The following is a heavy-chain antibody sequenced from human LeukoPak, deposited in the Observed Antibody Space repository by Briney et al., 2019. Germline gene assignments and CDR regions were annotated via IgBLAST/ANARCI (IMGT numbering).Heavy chain of an antibody. J-gene: IGHJ6*03. CDR2: IYTSGST. D-gene: IGHD3-10*01. V-gene: IGHV4-61*02. CDR3: ASITDAYGSGSSPYYYYYMDV. CDR1: GGSISSGSYY. Sequence: SETLSLTCTVSGGSISSGSYYWSWIRQPAGKGLEWIGRIYTSGSTNYNPSLKSRVTISVDTSKNQFSLKLSSVTAADTAVYYCASITDAYGSGSSPYYYYYMDVWGKGTTVTVSS.